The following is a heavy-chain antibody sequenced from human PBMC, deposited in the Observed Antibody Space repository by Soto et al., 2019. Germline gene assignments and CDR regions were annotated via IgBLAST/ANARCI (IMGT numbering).Heavy chain of an antibody. CDR2: IYYSGST. V-gene: IGHV4-31*03. D-gene: IGHD3-10*01. CDR3: ADYGSGRYFDY. J-gene: IGHJ4*02. Sequence: PSETLSLTCTVSGGSISSGGYYWSWIRQHPGKGLEWIGYIYYSGSTYYNPSLKSRVTIPVDTSKNQFSLKLSSVTAADTAVYYCADYGSGRYFDYWGQGTLVTVSS. CDR1: GGSISSGGYY.